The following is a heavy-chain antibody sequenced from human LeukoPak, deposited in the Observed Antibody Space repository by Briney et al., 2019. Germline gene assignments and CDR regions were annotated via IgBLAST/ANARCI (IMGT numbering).Heavy chain of an antibody. CDR2: INPNSGGT. D-gene: IGHD3-10*01. CDR3: ARNTYYGSGSYYYYMDV. CDR1: GYTFTGYY. V-gene: IGHV1-2*02. J-gene: IGHJ6*03. Sequence: ASVKVSCKASGYTFTGYYMHWVRQAPGQGLEWMGWINPNSGGTNYAQKFQGRVTMTRDTSISTAYMELSRLRSDDTAVYYCARNTYYGSGSYYYYMDVWGKGTTVTISS.